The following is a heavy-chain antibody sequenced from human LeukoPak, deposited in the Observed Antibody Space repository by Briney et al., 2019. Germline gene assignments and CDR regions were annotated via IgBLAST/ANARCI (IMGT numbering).Heavy chain of an antibody. Sequence: SETLSLTCTVSGGSISSYYWSWIRQPPGKGLEWIGYIYYSGSTNYNPSPKSRVTISVDTSKNQFSLKLSSVTAADTAVYYCARRPGSSGYDPWFDPWGQGTLVTVSS. CDR2: IYYSGST. CDR3: ARRPGSSGYDPWFDP. CDR1: GGSISSYY. V-gene: IGHV4-59*01. J-gene: IGHJ5*02. D-gene: IGHD3-22*01.